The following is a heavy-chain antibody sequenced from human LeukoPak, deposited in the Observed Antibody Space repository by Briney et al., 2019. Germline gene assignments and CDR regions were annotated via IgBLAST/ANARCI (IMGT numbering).Heavy chain of an antibody. Sequence: ASVKVSCKASGFTFTDYGISWVRQAPGQGLEWMGWISAYNGNTDYAQKLQGRVTMTTDTSTSAAYMELRSLRSDDTAVYYCARVPDGAGAFDIWGQGTMVTVSS. V-gene: IGHV1-18*01. J-gene: IGHJ3*02. CDR3: ARVPDGAGAFDI. CDR1: GFTFTDYG. CDR2: ISAYNGNT. D-gene: IGHD1-14*01.